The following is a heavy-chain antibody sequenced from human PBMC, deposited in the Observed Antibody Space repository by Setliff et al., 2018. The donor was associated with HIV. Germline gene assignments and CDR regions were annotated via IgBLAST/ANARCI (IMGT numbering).Heavy chain of an antibody. V-gene: IGHV1-2*02. D-gene: IGHD2-21*02. CDR1: GYTFTGYY. J-gene: IGHJ2*01. Sequence: ASVKVSCKASGYTFTGYYMHWVRQAPGQGLEWMGWINPNSGGTNYAQKFQGRVTMTRDTSISTAYMELSSLISEAAAVYYCARGRYLPYCNADCYGCLDIWGRGTLVTVSS. CDR3: ARGRYLPYCNADCYGCLDI. CDR2: INPNSGGT.